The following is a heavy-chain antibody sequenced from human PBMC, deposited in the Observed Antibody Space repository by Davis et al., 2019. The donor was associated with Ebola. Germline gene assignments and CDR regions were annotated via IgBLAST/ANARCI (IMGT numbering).Heavy chain of an antibody. Sequence: GESLKISCAASGFTFSSYWMHWVRQAPGKGLVWVSRINSDGSSTSYADSVKGRFTISRDNAKNSLYLQMNSLRAEDTAVYYCARDSYYYDSSGYSYYFDYWGQGTLVTVSS. J-gene: IGHJ4*02. D-gene: IGHD3-22*01. CDR3: ARDSYYYDSSGYSYYFDY. CDR2: INSDGSST. V-gene: IGHV3-74*01. CDR1: GFTFSSYW.